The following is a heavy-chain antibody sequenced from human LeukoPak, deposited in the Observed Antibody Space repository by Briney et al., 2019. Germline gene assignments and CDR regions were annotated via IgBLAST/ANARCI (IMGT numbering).Heavy chain of an antibody. Sequence: PGGSLRLSCAASGYTFSTYSMNWVRQAPGKGLEWVSYISDDSGTIYYADSVKGRFTIPRDNAKNSLYLQMNSLRAEDTAVYYCARRFDSWGQGTLVTVSS. J-gene: IGHJ4*02. CDR3: ARRFDS. CDR1: GYTFSTYS. CDR2: ISDDSGTI. V-gene: IGHV3-48*01.